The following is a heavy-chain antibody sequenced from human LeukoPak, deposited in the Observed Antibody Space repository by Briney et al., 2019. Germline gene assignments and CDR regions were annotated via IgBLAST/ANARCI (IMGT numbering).Heavy chain of an antibody. CDR2: IYHSGST. D-gene: IGHD3-3*01. Sequence: SETLSLTCAVSGYSISSGYYWGCIRQPPGKGLEWIGSIYHSGSTYYNPSPKSRVTISVDTSKNKFSLQLSSVTAADTAVYYCARLLREWLNFDYWGQGTLVTVSS. CDR3: ARLLREWLNFDY. V-gene: IGHV4-38-2*01. CDR1: GYSISSGYY. J-gene: IGHJ4*02.